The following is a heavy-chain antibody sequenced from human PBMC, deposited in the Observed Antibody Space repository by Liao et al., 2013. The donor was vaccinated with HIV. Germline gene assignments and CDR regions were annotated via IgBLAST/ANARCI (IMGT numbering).Heavy chain of an antibody. Sequence: QVQLQESGPGLVKPSQTLSLTCSVSGGSIRGGSYYWGWIRQPAGRDWSGLAISIPVGAPTTTRLKSRVAISADTSKNQVSLRVDSVTAPDTGVYYCARGLRYLTTTVTPFESWGQESWSSSP. CDR2: SIPVGAP. J-gene: IGHJ4*01. CDR1: GGSIRGGSYY. CDR3: ARGLRYLTTTVTPFES. D-gene: IGHD4-17*01. V-gene: IGHV4-61*02.